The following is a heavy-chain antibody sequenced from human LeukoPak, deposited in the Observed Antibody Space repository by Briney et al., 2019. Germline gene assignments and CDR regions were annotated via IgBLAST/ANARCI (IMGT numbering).Heavy chain of an antibody. Sequence: AGGSLRLSCAASGFTYDDYAMHWVRQAPGKGLEWVSLISWDGGSTYYADSVKGRFTISRDNSKNSLYLQMNSLRAEDTALYYCAKDSSGYYWDYWGQGTLVTVSS. V-gene: IGHV3-43D*03. D-gene: IGHD3-22*01. CDR1: GFTYDDYA. CDR3: AKDSSGYYWDY. CDR2: ISWDGGST. J-gene: IGHJ4*02.